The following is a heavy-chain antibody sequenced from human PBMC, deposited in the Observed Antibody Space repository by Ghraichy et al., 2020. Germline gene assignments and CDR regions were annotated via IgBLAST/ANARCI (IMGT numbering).Heavy chain of an antibody. CDR2: INPNSGGT. D-gene: IGHD2-2*01. V-gene: IGHV1-2*02. CDR3: ARDLPVPAAILNPTYYYYGMDV. CDR1: GYTFTGYY. Sequence: ASVKVSCKASGYTFTGYYMHWVRQAPGQGLEWMGWINPNSGGTNYAQKFQGRVTMTRDTSISTVYMELSRLRSDDTAVYYCARDLPVPAAILNPTYYYYGMDVWGQGTTVTVSS. J-gene: IGHJ6*02.